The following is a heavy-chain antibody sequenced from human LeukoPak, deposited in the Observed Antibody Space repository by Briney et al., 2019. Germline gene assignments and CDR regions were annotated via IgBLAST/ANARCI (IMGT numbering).Heavy chain of an antibody. CDR2: TSYSGNI. J-gene: IGHJ3*02. Sequence: SETLSLTCSVSGGSISSRVYYWGWIRQPPGKGLEWIGSTSYSGNIYYNLSLKSRVTTSVDTSKNQFSLKLSSVTAADTAMYYCARPRDYYLKDSFDIWGQGTMVTVSS. CDR3: ARPRDYYLKDSFDI. D-gene: IGHD3-22*01. CDR1: GGSISSRVYY. V-gene: IGHV4-39*01.